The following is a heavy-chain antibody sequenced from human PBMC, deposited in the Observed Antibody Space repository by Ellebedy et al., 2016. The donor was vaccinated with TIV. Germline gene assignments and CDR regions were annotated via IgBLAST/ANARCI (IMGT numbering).Heavy chain of an antibody. CDR1: GGSFSDYY. Sequence: SETLSLTCAVYGGSFSDYYWSWIRQPPGRGLEWIGEINHSGRNNYNPSLKSRVTISVDTSKNQFSLKLSSVTAADTAVYYCARADWRTMVTLFDYWGQGTLVTVSS. CDR2: INHSGRN. CDR3: ARADWRTMVTLFDY. J-gene: IGHJ4*02. D-gene: IGHD4/OR15-4a*01. V-gene: IGHV4-34*01.